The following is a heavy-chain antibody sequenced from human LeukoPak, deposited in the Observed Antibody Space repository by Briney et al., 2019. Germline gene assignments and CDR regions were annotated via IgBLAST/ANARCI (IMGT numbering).Heavy chain of an antibody. CDR3: AKGYSSGYYYFDY. CDR1: GFTFSSYA. CDR2: ISGSGGST. Sequence: PGGSLRLPCAASGFTFSSYAMSWVRQAPGKGLEWVSAISGSGGSTYYADSVKGRFTISRDNSKNTLYLQMNSLRAEDTAVYYCAKGYSSGYYYFDYWGQGTLVTVSS. D-gene: IGHD3-22*01. V-gene: IGHV3-23*01. J-gene: IGHJ4*02.